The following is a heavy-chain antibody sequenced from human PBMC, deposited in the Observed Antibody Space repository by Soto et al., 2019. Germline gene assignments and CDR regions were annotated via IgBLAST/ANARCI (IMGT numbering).Heavy chain of an antibody. CDR3: ARDLLPMTGTSNDAFVI. CDR2: ISPYNGNT. D-gene: IGHD1-7*01. J-gene: IGHJ3*02. Sequence: QIQLVQSGAEVKKPGASVRVSCKASGYMFNNYGISWVRQAPGQGLEWMAWISPYNGNTNYAQKFQGRVTMTADSSTCTAHMELRSLKTDDTAVYYCARDLLPMTGTSNDAFVIWGQGTMVTVSS. V-gene: IGHV1-18*04. CDR1: GYMFNNYG.